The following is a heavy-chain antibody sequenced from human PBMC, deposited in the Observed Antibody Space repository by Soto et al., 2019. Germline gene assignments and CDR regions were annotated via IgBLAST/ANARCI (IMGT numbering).Heavy chain of an antibody. CDR1: VYTFTSYG. V-gene: IGHV1-18*01. D-gene: IGHD4-17*01. Sequence: QVQLVQSGAKVKKPGASVKVSCKASVYTFTSYGISWVRQAQGQGLEWLGWISAYNGNTNEAQKVQGRVTMTTDTSTSKAYMELMSLRCEDTAVYYCARTTVTTCVSLGQGTIVTVSS. CDR2: ISAYNGNT. CDR3: ARTTVTTCVS. J-gene: IGHJ5*02.